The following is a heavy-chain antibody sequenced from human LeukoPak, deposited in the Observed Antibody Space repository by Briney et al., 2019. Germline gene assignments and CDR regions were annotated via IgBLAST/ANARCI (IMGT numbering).Heavy chain of an antibody. D-gene: IGHD3-10*01. CDR3: ARDFSGSGSYYNGRWFDP. J-gene: IGHJ5*02. Sequence: ASVKVSCKASEYXFTDYYIYWVRQAPGQGLEWMGWINPNSGGTNYARNFQGRVTMTRDTSISTAYMELTSLRSDDTAVYYCARDFSGSGSYYNGRWFDPWGQGTLVTVSS. V-gene: IGHV1-2*02. CDR2: INPNSGGT. CDR1: EYXFTDYY.